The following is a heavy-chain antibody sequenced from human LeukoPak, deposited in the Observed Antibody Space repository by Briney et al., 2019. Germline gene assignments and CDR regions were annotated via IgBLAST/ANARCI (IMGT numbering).Heavy chain of an antibody. CDR2: INHSRST. CDR3: ARMPQAPSGSSYGPNAWNPDKNDY. CDR1: GGSFSGYY. D-gene: IGHD5-18*01. V-gene: IGHV4-34*01. Sequence: SETLSLTCAVYGGSFSGYYWSWIREPPGKGLEWIGEINHSRSTNYNPSLKSRVTISVDTSKNQFSLKLSSVTAADTAVYYCARMPQAPSGSSYGPNAWNPDKNDYWGQGTLVTVSS. J-gene: IGHJ4*02.